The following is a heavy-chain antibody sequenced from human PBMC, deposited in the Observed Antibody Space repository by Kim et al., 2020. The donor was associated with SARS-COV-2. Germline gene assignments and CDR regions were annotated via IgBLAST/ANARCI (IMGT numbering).Heavy chain of an antibody. D-gene: IGHD1-26*01. CDR1: GFMFSVYG. CDR3: ARGLGSTAHSFDY. J-gene: IGHJ4*02. Sequence: GGSLRLSCAASGFMFSVYGMGWVRQAPGKGLEWVSTLRPTDSGRFYADSVKGRFTISRDNSRSTLFLQMDNLRADDTALYYCARGLGSTAHSFDYWGQGT. CDR2: LRPTDSGR. V-gene: IGHV3-23*01.